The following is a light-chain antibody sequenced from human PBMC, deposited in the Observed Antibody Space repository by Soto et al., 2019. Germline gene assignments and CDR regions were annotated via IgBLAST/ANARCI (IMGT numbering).Light chain of an antibody. Sequence: QSALTQPPSASGSPGQSVTISCTGTSSDVGAYNFVSWFQQHPGKAPKLIIYEVAKRPSGVPDRFSGSKSGNTASLTVSGLQAEDEADYYCSSYAGSSTSYVFGSGTKVTVL. CDR2: EVA. CDR3: SSYAGSSTSYV. J-gene: IGLJ1*01. V-gene: IGLV2-8*01. CDR1: SSDVGAYNF.